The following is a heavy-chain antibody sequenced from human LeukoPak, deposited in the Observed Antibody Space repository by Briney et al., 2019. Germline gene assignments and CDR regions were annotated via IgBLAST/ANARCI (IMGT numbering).Heavy chain of an antibody. CDR2: IKQNGTEK. CDR3: ARDRSSSLDFDY. D-gene: IGHD6-13*01. Sequence: GGSLRLSCAASGFTFSSYWMSWVRQAPGKGLEWVANIKQNGTEKYYVDSVKDRFTISRDNAKNSLYLQMNSLRAEDTAVYYCARDRSSSLDFDYWGQGTLVTVSS. CDR1: GFTFSSYW. J-gene: IGHJ4*02. V-gene: IGHV3-7*01.